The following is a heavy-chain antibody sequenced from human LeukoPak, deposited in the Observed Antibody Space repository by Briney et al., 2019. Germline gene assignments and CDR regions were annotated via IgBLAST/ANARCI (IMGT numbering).Heavy chain of an antibody. D-gene: IGHD2/OR15-2a*01. V-gene: IGHV4-34*01. Sequence: PSETLSLTCAVYGGSFSGYYWSWIRQPPGKGLEWIGEINHSGSTNYNPSLKSRVTISVDTSKNQFSLKLSSVTAADTAVYYCARPQIDYYYYMDAWGKGTTVTVSS. CDR2: INHSGST. CDR1: GGSFSGYY. CDR3: ARPQIDYYYYMDA. J-gene: IGHJ6*03.